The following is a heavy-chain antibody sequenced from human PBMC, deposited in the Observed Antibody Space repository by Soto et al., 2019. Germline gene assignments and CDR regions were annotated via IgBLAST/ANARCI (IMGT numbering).Heavy chain of an antibody. CDR2: LYAGGRA. Sequence: EVQLVDSGGGLVQPGGSLRLSCAASGFTVSSNYMTWVRQAPGKGLQWVSILYAGGRAYHADSVKGRFTISSDNSKNTLYLQMDSLRAEDTAMYYCARGNSSPFDYWGHGTLVTVSS. D-gene: IGHD6-6*01. J-gene: IGHJ4*01. V-gene: IGHV3-66*01. CDR3: ARGNSSPFDY. CDR1: GFTVSSNY.